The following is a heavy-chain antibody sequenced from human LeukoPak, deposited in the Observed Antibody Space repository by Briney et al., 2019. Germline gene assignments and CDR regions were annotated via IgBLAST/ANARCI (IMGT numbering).Heavy chain of an antibody. Sequence: GGSLRLSCAASGFTFSGYEMNWVRQAPGKGLEWVSYISSSGSTTYYADSVKGRFSISRDNAKNSLYLKMNSLRAEDTAVYYCARGPYDSYFDYWGQGTLVTVSS. CDR3: ARGPYDSYFDY. CDR2: ISSSGSTT. J-gene: IGHJ4*02. CDR1: GFTFSGYE. V-gene: IGHV3-48*03. D-gene: IGHD5-12*01.